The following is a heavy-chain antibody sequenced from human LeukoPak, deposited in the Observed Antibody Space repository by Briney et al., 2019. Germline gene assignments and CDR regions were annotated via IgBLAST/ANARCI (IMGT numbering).Heavy chain of an antibody. V-gene: IGHV4-4*07. CDR3: ARESRIVEGDGYYMDV. Sequence: SETLSLTCTVSGGSMNNYYWSWIRQPAGKGLEWIGRRYISRSTDYNPSLRSRVIMSLDRSKNQFSLQVTSVTAADTAVYYCARESRIVEGDGYYMDVWGKGTTVTISS. J-gene: IGHJ6*03. CDR2: RYISRST. D-gene: IGHD1-26*01. CDR1: GGSMNNYY.